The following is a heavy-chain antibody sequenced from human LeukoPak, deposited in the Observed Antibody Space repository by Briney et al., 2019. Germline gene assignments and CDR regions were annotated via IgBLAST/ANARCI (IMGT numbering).Heavy chain of an antibody. CDR2: INPNSGNT. J-gene: IGHJ5*02. CDR3: ARDIAGATKGGWFDT. Sequence: ASVKVSCKASGYTFTNYDINWVRQATGQGLEWMGWINPNSGNTGYAQKFQGRVTMTRNTSISTAYMELSSLRPEDTALYYCARDIAGATKGGWFDTWGQGTPVTVSS. CDR1: GYTFTNYD. D-gene: IGHD1-26*01. V-gene: IGHV1-8*01.